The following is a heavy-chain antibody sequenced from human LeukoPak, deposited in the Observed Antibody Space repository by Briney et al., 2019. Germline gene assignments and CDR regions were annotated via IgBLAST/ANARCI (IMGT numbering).Heavy chain of an antibody. J-gene: IGHJ4*02. V-gene: IGHV4-59*01. CDR1: GGSISSYY. CDR3: ARDDYYDSS. Sequence: PSGTLSLTCTVSGGSISSYYWSWIRQPPGKGLEWIGYIYYSGSTNYNPSLKSRVTISVDTSKNQFSLKLSSVTAADTAVYYCARDDYYDSSWGQGTLVTVSS. D-gene: IGHD3-22*01. CDR2: IYYSGST.